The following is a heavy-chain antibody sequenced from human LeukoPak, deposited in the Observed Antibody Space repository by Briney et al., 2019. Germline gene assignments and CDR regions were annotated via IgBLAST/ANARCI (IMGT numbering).Heavy chain of an antibody. CDR1: EFSFSRYW. Sequence: GGSLRLSCVASEFSFSRYWMHCVRQAPGKGLVCVSCIIPDGSSASYADSVRGRFTISRDNAKNTLYLQMNRLRAEETAVYHCTIDPSGWHSMDYWGQGTLVTVSS. CDR3: TIDPSGWHSMDY. J-gene: IGHJ4*02. D-gene: IGHD6-19*01. V-gene: IGHV3-74*01. CDR2: IIPDGSSA.